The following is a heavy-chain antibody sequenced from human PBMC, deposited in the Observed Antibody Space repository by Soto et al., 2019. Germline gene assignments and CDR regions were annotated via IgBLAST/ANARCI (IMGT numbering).Heavy chain of an antibody. CDR1: GFTFSNYA. J-gene: IGHJ5*02. D-gene: IGHD3-16*01. CDR2: ISSSSDNT. V-gene: IGHV3-23*01. CDR3: AKNGYGSDVVWGFDA. Sequence: PGGSLRLSCAASGFTFSNYAMSWVRQAPGTGLEWVSAISSSSDNTYYADSVKGRFTISRDNAKNTLSLQMDSLRAEDTAVYYCAKNGYGSDVVWGFDAWGQGTLVTV.